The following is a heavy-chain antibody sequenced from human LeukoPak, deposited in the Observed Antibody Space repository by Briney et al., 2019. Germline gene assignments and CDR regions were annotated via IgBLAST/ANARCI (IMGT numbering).Heavy chain of an antibody. Sequence: GGSLRLSCAATGFTFSTSLMHWVRLAPGKGLEWVASVSCGETDRHYADSVKGRFIVSRDNTKNMLYLEMRSLRIEDTAVYYCARDSWDILTGYYSHYFDYWGQGTLVTVSS. CDR2: VSCGETDR. J-gene: IGHJ4*02. CDR1: GFTFSTSL. D-gene: IGHD3-9*01. V-gene: IGHV3-30*03. CDR3: ARDSWDILTGYYSHYFDY.